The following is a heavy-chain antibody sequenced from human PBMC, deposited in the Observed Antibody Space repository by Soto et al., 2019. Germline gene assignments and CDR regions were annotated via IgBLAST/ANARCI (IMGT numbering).Heavy chain of an antibody. CDR3: ARVTTNPNPNLLDEPKYDILTGSKRRTPEKFYYMDV. Sequence: PSETLSLTCTVSGGSISSYYWSWIRQPPGKGLEWIGYIYYSGSTNYNPSLKSRVTISVDTSKNQFSLKLSSVTAADTAVYYCARVTTNPNPNLLDEPKYDILTGSKRRTPEKFYYMDVWGKGTTVTVSS. J-gene: IGHJ6*03. CDR2: IYYSGST. D-gene: IGHD3-9*01. V-gene: IGHV4-59*01. CDR1: GGSISSYY.